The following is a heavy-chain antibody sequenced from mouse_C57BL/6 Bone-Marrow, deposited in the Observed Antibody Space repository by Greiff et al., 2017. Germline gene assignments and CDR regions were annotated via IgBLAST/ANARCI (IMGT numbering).Heavy chain of an antibody. CDR1: GFNIKDDY. D-gene: IGHD1-1*01. CDR2: IDPENGDT. Sequence: VQLQQSGAELVRPGASVKLSCTASGFNIKDDYMHWVKQRPEQGLEWIGWIDPENGDTEYASKFQGKATITADTSSNTAYLQLSSLTSEDTAVYYCTTTTVVAFYFDYWGQGTTLTVSS. J-gene: IGHJ2*01. V-gene: IGHV14-4*01. CDR3: TTTTVVAFYFDY.